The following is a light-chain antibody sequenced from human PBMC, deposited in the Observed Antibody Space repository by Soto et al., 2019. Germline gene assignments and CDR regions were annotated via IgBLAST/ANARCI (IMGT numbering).Light chain of an antibody. V-gene: IGLV3-1*01. CDR2: EDR. Sequence: SYELTQPPSVSVSPGQTASITCSGDKLGDKYSCWHQQKPGQSPVLVIYEDRKLPSGIPERFSGSKSGNTATLTISGTQAMDEADYYCQAWDSSTPVVFGGGTKLTVL. CDR3: QAWDSSTPVV. CDR1: KLGDKY. J-gene: IGLJ2*01.